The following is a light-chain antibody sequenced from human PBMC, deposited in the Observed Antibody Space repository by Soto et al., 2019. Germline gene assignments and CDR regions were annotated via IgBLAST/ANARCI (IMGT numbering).Light chain of an antibody. V-gene: IGKV3-15*01. CDR1: QSVSSN. CDR2: GAS. CDR3: QHYPNWLT. J-gene: IGKJ4*01. Sequence: EIVMTQSPATLSVSPGERATLSCRASQSVSSNLVWYQQKPGQAPRLLIYGASTRATGIPARFSGSGSGTEFTLTISSLQSEDFAVYDCQHYPNWLTFGGGTKVESK.